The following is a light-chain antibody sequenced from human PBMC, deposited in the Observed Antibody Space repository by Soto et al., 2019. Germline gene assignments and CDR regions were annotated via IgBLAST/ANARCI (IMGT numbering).Light chain of an antibody. CDR1: SSNIGSNY. V-gene: IGLV1-51*01. CDR3: GAWDGRLGGV. Sequence: QSVLTQPPSLSAAPGQKVTISCSGNSSNIGSNYVAWYQLLPGTAPKLLIYDTDKRPSGIPDRFSGSKSGTSATLAITGLQTGDEADYFCGAWDGRLGGVFGGGTKLTVL. CDR2: DTD. J-gene: IGLJ3*02.